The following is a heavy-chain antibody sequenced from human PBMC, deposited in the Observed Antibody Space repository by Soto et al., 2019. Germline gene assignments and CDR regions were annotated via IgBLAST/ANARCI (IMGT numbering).Heavy chain of an antibody. V-gene: IGHV3-48*04. CDR3: ARDVDWAFDY. CDR1: GFTFTSYS. D-gene: IGHD3-9*01. CDR2: IKTQSSAT. Sequence: GGSLRLSCAASGFTFTSYSMVWVRQAPGKGLEWLSHIKTQSSATDYADSVRGRFTISRDDAKNSVYLQRNSLRGEDTAVYYCARDVDWAFDYWGQGTLVTVSS. J-gene: IGHJ4*02.